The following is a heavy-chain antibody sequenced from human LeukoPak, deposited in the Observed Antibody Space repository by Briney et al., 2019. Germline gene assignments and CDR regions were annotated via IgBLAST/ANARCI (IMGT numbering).Heavy chain of an antibody. J-gene: IGHJ4*02. V-gene: IGHV3-23*01. Sequence: GGSLRLSCAASGFTFSSYAMSWVRQAPGKGLEWVSAISGSGGSTYYADSVKGRFTISRDNSKNTLYLQINSLRAEDTAVYYCANPRITMVRDEGGPDYWGQGTLVTVSS. CDR2: ISGSGGST. CDR1: GFTFSSYA. CDR3: ANPRITMVRDEGGPDY. D-gene: IGHD3-10*01.